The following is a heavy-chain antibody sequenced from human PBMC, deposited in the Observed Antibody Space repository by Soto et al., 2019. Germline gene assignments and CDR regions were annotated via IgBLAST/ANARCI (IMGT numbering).Heavy chain of an antibody. CDR1: GFTFSSYA. CDR3: AKDPNYYDSSGYFQVGVFDY. Sequence: GGSLRLSCAASGFTFSSYAMSWVRQAPGKGLEWVSAISGSGGSTYYADSVKGRFTISRDNSKNTLYLQMNSLRAEDTAVYYCAKDPNYYDSSGYFQVGVFDYWGQGT. V-gene: IGHV3-23*01. CDR2: ISGSGGST. J-gene: IGHJ4*02. D-gene: IGHD3-22*01.